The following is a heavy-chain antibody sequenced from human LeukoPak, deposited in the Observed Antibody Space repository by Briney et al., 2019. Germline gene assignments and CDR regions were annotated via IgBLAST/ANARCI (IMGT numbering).Heavy chain of an antibody. CDR2: ISSSSSTI. CDR1: GFTFGTYN. V-gene: IGHV3-48*01. J-gene: IGHJ4*02. Sequence: PGGSLRLSCAASGFTFGTYNMNWVRQAPGKGLEWVSYISSSSSTIYYADSVKGRFTISRDNAKNSLYLQMNSLRTDDTALYYCTKDITAGGLDYWGQGTLVTVSS. CDR3: TKDITAGGLDY. D-gene: IGHD6-13*01.